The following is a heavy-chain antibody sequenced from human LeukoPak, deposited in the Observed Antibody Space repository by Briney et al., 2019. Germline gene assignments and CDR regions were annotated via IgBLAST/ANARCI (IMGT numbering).Heavy chain of an antibody. CDR3: ARDRELRTLYFEY. V-gene: IGHV1-69*04. Sequence: ASVKVSCKASGGTFSSYAISWVRQAPGQGLEWMGRIIPILGIANYAQKFQGRVRITADKSTSTAYMELSSLRSEDTAVYYCARDRELRTLYFEYWGQGTLVTVSS. CDR1: GGTFSSYA. CDR2: IIPILGIA. D-gene: IGHD7-27*01. J-gene: IGHJ4*02.